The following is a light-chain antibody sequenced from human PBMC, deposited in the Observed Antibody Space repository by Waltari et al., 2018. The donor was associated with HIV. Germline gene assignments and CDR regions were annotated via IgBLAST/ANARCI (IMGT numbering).Light chain of an antibody. CDR2: EAS. J-gene: IGLJ3*02. V-gene: IGLV2-23*01. CDR3: WAYAGSTTYVM. CDR1: SSDVGGYNL. Sequence: QSALTQPASVSGPPGQPITIPCTGTSSDVGGYNLVSWYQQHPGKAPKLIIYEASKRPSGVSNRFSGSKSGNTASLTISGLQAEDEADYYCWAYAGSTTYVMFGGGTKLTVL.